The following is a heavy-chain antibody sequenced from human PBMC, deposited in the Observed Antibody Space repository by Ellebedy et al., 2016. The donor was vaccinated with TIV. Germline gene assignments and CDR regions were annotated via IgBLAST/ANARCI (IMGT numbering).Heavy chain of an antibody. J-gene: IGHJ4*02. CDR3: ARGTRATLGFYY. Sequence: GGSLRLSXAASGFTFSSYSMNWVRQAPGKGLEWVSYISSSSSTIYYADSVKGRFTISRDNAKNSLYLQMNSLRDEDTAVYYCARGTRATLGFYYWGQGTLVTVPS. D-gene: IGHD3-10*01. CDR1: GFTFSSYS. CDR2: ISSSSSTI. V-gene: IGHV3-48*02.